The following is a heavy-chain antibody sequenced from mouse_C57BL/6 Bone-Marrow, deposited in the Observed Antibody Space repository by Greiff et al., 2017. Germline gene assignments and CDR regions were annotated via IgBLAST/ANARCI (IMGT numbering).Heavy chain of an antibody. CDR1: GFTFTSYA. CDR2: ISDGGSYT. J-gene: IGHJ1*03. Sequence: EVLLVESGGGLVKPGGSLKLSCAASGFTFTSYAMSWVRQTPEKRLEWVATISDGGSYTYYPDNVKGRSTISRDNSKNNLYLQMSHMKSEDTAMDYCAGDRPVGVWYFDVWGTGTTVTVSS. V-gene: IGHV5-4*01. CDR3: AGDRPVGVWYFDV.